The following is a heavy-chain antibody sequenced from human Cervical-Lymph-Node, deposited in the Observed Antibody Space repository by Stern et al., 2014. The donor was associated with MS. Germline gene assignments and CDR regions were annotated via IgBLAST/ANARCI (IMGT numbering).Heavy chain of an antibody. V-gene: IGHV3-21*01. CDR1: GFTFSSYS. J-gene: IGHJ4*02. Sequence: EVQLVESGGGLVKPGGSLRLSCAASGFTFSSYSMNWVRQAPGKGLEWVASISSVGSYIYYADSLKGRFTISRDNAKNSLYLQMNSLRAEDTAVYYCARGRGGNYRYYFDYWGQGTLVTVSS. CDR3: ARGRGGNYRYYFDY. D-gene: IGHD4-23*01. CDR2: ISSVGSYI.